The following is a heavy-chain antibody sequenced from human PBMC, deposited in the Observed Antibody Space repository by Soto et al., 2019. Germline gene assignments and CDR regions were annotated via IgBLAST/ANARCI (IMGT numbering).Heavy chain of an antibody. J-gene: IGHJ3*02. D-gene: IGHD3-3*01. Sequence: GSLRLSCAASGFTFSSYAMHWVRQAPGKGLEWVAVISYDGSNKYYADSVKGRFTISRDNSKNTLYLQMNSLRAEDTAVYYCARGPYYDFWSGYRDAFDIWGQGTMVTVSS. V-gene: IGHV3-30-3*01. CDR2: ISYDGSNK. CDR3: ARGPYYDFWSGYRDAFDI. CDR1: GFTFSSYA.